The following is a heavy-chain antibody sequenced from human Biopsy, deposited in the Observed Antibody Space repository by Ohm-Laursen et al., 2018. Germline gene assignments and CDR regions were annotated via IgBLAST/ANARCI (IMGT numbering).Heavy chain of an antibody. CDR2: VDWVDYK. Sequence: TQTLILTCSFPRFSLSARGMCVSWIRQAPGKALEWLARVDWVDYKVYSASIQAKLSISKDTSNDQVVLTVNNVDPADTATYYCARTPILIVSAGLVYRHRRHLQGMDVWGQGIAVTVS. CDR1: RFSLSARGMC. D-gene: IGHD6-13*01. V-gene: IGHV2-70*16. J-gene: IGHJ6*02. CDR3: ARTPILIVSAGLVYRHRRHLQGMDV.